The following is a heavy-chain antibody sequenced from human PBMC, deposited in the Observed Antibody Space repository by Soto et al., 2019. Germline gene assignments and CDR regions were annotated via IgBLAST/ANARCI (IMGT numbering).Heavy chain of an antibody. V-gene: IGHV4-61*01. CDR1: GGSVSSGSYY. CDR2: IYYSGST. CDR3: ARVLYYYDSSGYYFDY. Sequence: QVQLQESGPGLVKPSETLSLTCTVSGGSVSSGSYYWSWIRQPPGKGLEWIGYIYYSGSTNYNPSLTSRVTISVDTSKNQFSLKLSSVTAADTAVYYCARVLYYYDSSGYYFDYWGQGTLVTVSS. D-gene: IGHD3-22*01. J-gene: IGHJ4*02.